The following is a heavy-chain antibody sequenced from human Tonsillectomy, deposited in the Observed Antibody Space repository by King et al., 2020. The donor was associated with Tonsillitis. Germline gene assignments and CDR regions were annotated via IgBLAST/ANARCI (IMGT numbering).Heavy chain of an antibody. V-gene: IGHV3-23*04. D-gene: IGHD3-22*01. J-gene: IGHJ4*02. Sequence: VQLVESGGGLVQPGGSLRLSCAASGLTFSSYAMNWVRQAPGKGLEWVSAISGSGGITYYADSVKGRFTISRDNSKNTLYLKMNSLRAEDTAVYYCAKDYYDSSGYHFDYWGQGTLVTVSS. CDR3: AKDYYDSSGYHFDY. CDR1: GLTFSSYA. CDR2: ISGSGGIT.